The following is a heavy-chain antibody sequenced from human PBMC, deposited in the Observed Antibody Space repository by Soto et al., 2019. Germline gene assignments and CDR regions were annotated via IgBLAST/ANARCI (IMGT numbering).Heavy chain of an antibody. CDR1: ELTFTTYA. CDR2: ISANSRNI. CDR3: AKVSSGWYRRPNWLDP. Sequence: EVQLLESGGGLVRPGGSLRLSCAASELTFTTYAMSWVRQAPGKGLEWVSSISANSRNIYYADSVKGRITISRDNSKNTLYLQMNSLSGEDTAVYYCAKVSSGWYRRPNWLDPWGLGTLVTVSS. V-gene: IGHV3-23*01. J-gene: IGHJ5*02. D-gene: IGHD6-19*01.